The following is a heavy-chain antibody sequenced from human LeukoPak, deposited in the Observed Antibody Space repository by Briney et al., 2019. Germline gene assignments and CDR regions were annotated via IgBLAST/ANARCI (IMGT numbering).Heavy chain of an antibody. Sequence: ASVKVSCKASGYTFTGYYMHWVRQAPGQGLEWMGRINPNSGGTNYAQKFQGRVTMTGDTSISTAHMELSRLRSDDTAVYYCARDTRDGGSDYWGQGTLATVSS. CDR1: GYTFTGYY. J-gene: IGHJ4*02. D-gene: IGHD1-26*01. CDR3: ARDTRDGGSDY. V-gene: IGHV1-2*06. CDR2: INPNSGGT.